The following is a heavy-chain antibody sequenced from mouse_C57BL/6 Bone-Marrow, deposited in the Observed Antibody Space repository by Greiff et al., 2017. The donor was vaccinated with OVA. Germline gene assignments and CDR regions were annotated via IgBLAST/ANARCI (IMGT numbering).Heavy chain of an antibody. J-gene: IGHJ3*01. CDR1: GYAFSSSW. Sequence: VKVVESGPELVKPGASVKISCKASGYAFSSSWMNWVKQRPGKGLEWIGRIYPGDGDTNYNGKFKGKATLTADKSSSTAYMQRSSLTSEDSAVYFCARPDFSWLADWGQGTLVTVSA. CDR2: IYPGDGDT. CDR3: ARPDFSWLAD. V-gene: IGHV1-82*01.